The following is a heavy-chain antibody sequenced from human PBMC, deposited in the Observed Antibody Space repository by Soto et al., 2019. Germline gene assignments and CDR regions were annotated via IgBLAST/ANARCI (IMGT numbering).Heavy chain of an antibody. CDR3: ARGVHGDFWSGRPHYYYYGMDV. J-gene: IGHJ6*02. CDR1: GGTFSSYA. V-gene: IGHV1-69*06. CDR2: IIPIFGTA. D-gene: IGHD3-3*01. Sequence: SVEVSCKASGGTFSSYAISWVRQAPGQGLEWMGGIIPIFGTANYAQKFQGRVTITADKSTSTAYMELSSLRSEDTAVYYCARGVHGDFWSGRPHYYYYGMDVWGQGTTVTVSS.